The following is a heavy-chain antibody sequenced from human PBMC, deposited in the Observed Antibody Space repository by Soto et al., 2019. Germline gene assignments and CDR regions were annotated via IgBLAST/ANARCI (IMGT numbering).Heavy chain of an antibody. D-gene: IGHD3-10*01. J-gene: IGHJ4*02. CDR2: ISAYNGNT. V-gene: IGHV1-18*01. CDR3: ARVGWFGELLQDLDY. Sequence: SVKVSCKASGYAFTSYGISWVRPAPGQGLEWMGWISAYNGNTNYAQKLQGRGTMTTDTSKSTAYMELRSLRSDDTAVYYCARVGWFGELLQDLDYWGQGTLVSVSS. CDR1: GYAFTSYG.